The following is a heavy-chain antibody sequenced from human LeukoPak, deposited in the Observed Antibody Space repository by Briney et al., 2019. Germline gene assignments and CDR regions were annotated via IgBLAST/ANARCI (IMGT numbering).Heavy chain of an antibody. V-gene: IGHV3-23*01. Sequence: PGGSLRLSCAVSGITFSDYAMSWVRQAPGKGLEGVSDISGSGGETFYADSVKGRFTVSRDNSKNILYLQMNSLRVEDTAVYYCAKRIRDGYNTPFDSWSRGTLVTVSS. D-gene: IGHD5-24*01. CDR3: AKRIRDGYNTPFDS. CDR2: ISGSGGET. CDR1: GITFSDYA. J-gene: IGHJ4*02.